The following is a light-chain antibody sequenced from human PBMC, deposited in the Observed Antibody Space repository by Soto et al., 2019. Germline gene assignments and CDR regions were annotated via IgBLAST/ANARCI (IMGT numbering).Light chain of an antibody. CDR2: AVS. CDR1: QSVRSN. CDR3: LQYDDWPSWT. V-gene: IGKV3-15*01. Sequence: EIVGTQSPGTLSVSPGETASLSCRTSQSVRSNLAWYQQKPGQAPRLLMYAVSTRAAGIPARFSGTGSGTEFTLTISGLQSEDFTVYYCLQYDDWPSWTFGQGTKVDIK. J-gene: IGKJ1*01.